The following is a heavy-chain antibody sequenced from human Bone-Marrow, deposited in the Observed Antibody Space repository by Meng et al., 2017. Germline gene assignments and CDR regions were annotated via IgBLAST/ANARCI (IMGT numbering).Heavy chain of an antibody. Sequence: VPRRPWGAGLSNPAETLSRTCVVSGGSFSDYYWSWIRQPPGKGLEWIGEINHSGSTNYNPSLESRATISVDTSQNNLSLKLSSVTAADSAVYYCARGPTTMAHDFDYWGQGTLVTVSS. CDR3: ARGPTTMAHDFDY. CDR2: INHSGST. V-gene: IGHV4-34*01. J-gene: IGHJ4*02. D-gene: IGHD4-11*01. CDR1: GGSFSDYY.